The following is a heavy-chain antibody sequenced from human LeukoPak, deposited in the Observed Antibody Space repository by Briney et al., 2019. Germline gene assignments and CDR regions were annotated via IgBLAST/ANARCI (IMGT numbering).Heavy chain of an antibody. CDR1: GFTFDDYA. V-gene: IGHV3-43*02. D-gene: IGHD2-15*01. CDR3: AEDFFVVVELQTDAFDI. Sequence: GGSLRLSCAASGFTFDDYAMHWVRQAPGKGLEWVSLISGDGGSTYYADSVRGRFTISRDNSKNSLYLQMNSLRTEDTALHYCAEDFFVVVELQTDAFDIWGQGTMVTVSS. CDR2: ISGDGGST. J-gene: IGHJ3*02.